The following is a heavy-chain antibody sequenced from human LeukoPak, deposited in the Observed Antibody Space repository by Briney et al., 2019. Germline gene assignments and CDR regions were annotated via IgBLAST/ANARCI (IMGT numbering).Heavy chain of an antibody. V-gene: IGHV3-48*01. D-gene: IGHD5-12*01. CDR2: ISSSSTI. J-gene: IGHJ4*02. CDR3: ARDWGYGIFDY. CDR1: GFTFSSYS. Sequence: GGSLRLSCAASGFTFSSYSMNWVRQAPGKGLEWVPYISSSSTIYYADSVKGRFTISRDNAKNSLYLQMNSLRAEDTAVYYCARDWGYGIFDYWGQGTLVTVSS.